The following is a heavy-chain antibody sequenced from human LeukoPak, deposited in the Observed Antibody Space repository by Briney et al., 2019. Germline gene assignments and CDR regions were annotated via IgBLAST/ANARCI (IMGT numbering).Heavy chain of an antibody. J-gene: IGHJ3*02. CDR2: ISWNSGSI. CDR1: GFTFSSYA. V-gene: IGHV3-9*01. CDR3: AKDPSNYGDYVFDI. Sequence: GGSLRLSCAATGFTFSSYAMTWVRQAPGKGLEWVSGISWNSGSIGYADSVKGRFTISRDNAKNSLYLQMNSLRAEDTALYYCAKDPSNYGDYVFDIWGQGTMVTVSS. D-gene: IGHD4-17*01.